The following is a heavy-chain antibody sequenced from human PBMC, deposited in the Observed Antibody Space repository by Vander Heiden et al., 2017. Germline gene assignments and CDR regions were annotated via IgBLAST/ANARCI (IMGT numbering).Heavy chain of an antibody. Sequence: VQLAESGGGFIQPGASLRLSCAITGSSVSSHYMTWVRQAPGNGLEWVSVYYNGDNIYYADSVKGRFTISRDSSKNTLYLQMNNLRAEDTAVYYCARDFSRSWANDAIDIWGQGTLVTVSS. D-gene: IGHD3-3*01. CDR2: YYNGDNI. CDR1: GSSVSSHY. V-gene: IGHV3-53*01. CDR3: ARDFSRSWANDAIDI. J-gene: IGHJ3*02.